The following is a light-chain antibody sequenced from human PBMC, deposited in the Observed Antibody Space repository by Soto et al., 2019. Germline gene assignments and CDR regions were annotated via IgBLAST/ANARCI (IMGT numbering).Light chain of an antibody. V-gene: IGKV3-20*01. J-gene: IGKJ1*01. CDR3: QQYGSSPWT. CDR1: QSVSLS. CDR2: GAS. Sequence: EFVLTQSPATLSFSPVARSTLSCMASQSVSLSLAWYQQKPGQAPRLLIYGASSRATGIPDRFSGSGSGTDFTLTISRLEPEDFAVYYCQQYGSSPWTFGQGTKVDIK.